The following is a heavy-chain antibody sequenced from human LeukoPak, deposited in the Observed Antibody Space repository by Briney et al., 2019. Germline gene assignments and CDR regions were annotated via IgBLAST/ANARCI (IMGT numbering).Heavy chain of an antibody. Sequence: PGGSLRLSCAASGFTFSSYSMNWVRQAPGKGLGWVSYISSSSSTIYYADSVKGRFTISRDNAKNSLYLQMNSLRAEDTAVYYCARLSPVAISPYFDYWGQGTLVTVSS. D-gene: IGHD2-21*01. CDR2: ISSSSSTI. CDR1: GFTFSSYS. V-gene: IGHV3-48*01. J-gene: IGHJ4*02. CDR3: ARLSPVAISPYFDY.